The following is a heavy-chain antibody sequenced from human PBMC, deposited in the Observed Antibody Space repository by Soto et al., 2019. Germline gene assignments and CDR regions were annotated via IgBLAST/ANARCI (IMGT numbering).Heavy chain of an antibody. V-gene: IGHV3-7*01. CDR1: GFTFSGYW. CDR3: ARYAEDYYDSLFYSFDI. J-gene: IGHJ3*02. Sequence: PGGSLRLSCAASGFTFSGYWMSWVRQAPGKGLEWVANIKQDGSEKYYVDSVKGRFTISRDNAKNSLYLQMNSLRAEDTAVYYCARYAEDYYDSLFYSFDIWGQGTLVTVSS. D-gene: IGHD3-22*01. CDR2: IKQDGSEK.